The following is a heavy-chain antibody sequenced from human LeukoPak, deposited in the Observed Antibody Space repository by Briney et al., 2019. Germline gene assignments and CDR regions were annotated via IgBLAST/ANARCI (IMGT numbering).Heavy chain of an antibody. D-gene: IGHD3-3*01. CDR2: VYPGDSDT. CDR1: GYSFTSYW. Sequence: GESLKISCKGSGYSFTSYWIGWVRQMPGKGLEWMGIVYPGDSDTRYSPSFQGQVTISADKSISTAYLQWSSLKASDTAMYYCARQGVLRFLEWSDFDYWGQGTLVTVSS. J-gene: IGHJ4*02. V-gene: IGHV5-51*01. CDR3: ARQGVLRFLEWSDFDY.